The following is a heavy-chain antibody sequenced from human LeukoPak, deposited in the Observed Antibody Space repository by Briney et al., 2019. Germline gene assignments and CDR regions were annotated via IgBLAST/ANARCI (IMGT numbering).Heavy chain of an antibody. CDR3: AREGPGDGSGSSYYFDY. Sequence: GSLRLSWAASGFTFSSYSMNWVRQAPGEGLEWVSYISSSSSTIYYADSVKGRFTISRDIAKNSLYLQMNSLRAEDTAVYYCAREGPGDGSGSSYYFDYWGQGTLVTVSS. CDR1: GFTFSSYS. J-gene: IGHJ4*02. CDR2: ISSSSSTI. D-gene: IGHD3-10*01. V-gene: IGHV3-48*04.